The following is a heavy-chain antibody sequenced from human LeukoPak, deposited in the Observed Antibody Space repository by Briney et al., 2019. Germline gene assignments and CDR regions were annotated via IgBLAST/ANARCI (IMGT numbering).Heavy chain of an antibody. CDR2: IYYSGST. CDR3: ARDLGGYKWELPHWYFDL. V-gene: IGHV4-59*01. Sequence: SETLSLTCTVSGGSISSYYWSWIRQPPGKGLEWIGYIYYSGSTNYNPSLKSRVTISVDTSKNQFSLKLSSVTAADTAVYYCARDLGGYKWELPHWYFDLWGRGTLVTVPS. J-gene: IGHJ2*01. CDR1: GGSISSYY. D-gene: IGHD1-26*01.